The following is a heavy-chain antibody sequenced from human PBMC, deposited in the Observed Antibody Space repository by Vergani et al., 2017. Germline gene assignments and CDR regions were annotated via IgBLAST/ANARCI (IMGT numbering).Heavy chain of an antibody. D-gene: IGHD2-2*01. J-gene: IGHJ5*02. CDR2: IYYSGST. Sequence: QVQLQESGPGLVKPSETLSLTCTVSGGSISSYYWSWIRQPPGKGLEWIGYIYYSGSTNYNPSLKSRVTISVDTSKNQFSLKLSSVTAADTAVYYCAREGYCSSTSCFLNWFDPWGQGTLVTVSS. V-gene: IGHV4-59*01. CDR3: AREGYCSSTSCFLNWFDP. CDR1: GGSISSYY.